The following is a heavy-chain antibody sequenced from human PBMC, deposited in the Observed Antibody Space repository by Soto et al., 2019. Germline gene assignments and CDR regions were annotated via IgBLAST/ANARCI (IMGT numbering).Heavy chain of an antibody. D-gene: IGHD2-21*02. CDR1: GFTFSSYW. J-gene: IGHJ4*02. CDR2: IKQDGSEK. CDR3: ARAGVTPDFFDY. Sequence: GGSLRLSCAASGFTFSSYWMSWVRQAPGKGLEWVANIKQDGSEKYYVDSVKGRFTISRDYAKNTVYLQMNSLRAEDTAVYYCARAGVTPDFFDYWGQGTLVTVSS. V-gene: IGHV3-7*03.